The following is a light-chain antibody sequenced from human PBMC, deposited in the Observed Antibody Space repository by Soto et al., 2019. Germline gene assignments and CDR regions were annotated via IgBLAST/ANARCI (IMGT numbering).Light chain of an antibody. Sequence: EIVMTQSPATLSVSPGERATLSCRASQSVSSNLAWYQQKPGQAPRLLIYGASTRATAIPARFGGSGSGTEFTLTISSLQSEDFAVYYCQHYNNWPPWTFGQGTKVEIK. CDR2: GAS. CDR3: QHYNNWPPWT. CDR1: QSVSSN. J-gene: IGKJ1*01. V-gene: IGKV3-15*01.